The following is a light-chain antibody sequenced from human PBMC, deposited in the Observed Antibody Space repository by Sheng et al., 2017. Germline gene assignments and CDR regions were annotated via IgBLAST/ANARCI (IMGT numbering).Light chain of an antibody. J-gene: IGKJ1*01. Sequence: EIVMTQSPATLSVSPGGRTTLSCRASQSVSNYLAWYQQKPGQAPRLLISDASTRASGIPARFSGSGSGTVFTFTISSLQSEDFAVYYCQQYHYWPPTFGQGTQVEIK. CDR2: DAS. CDR3: QQYHYWPPT. V-gene: IGKV3-15*01. CDR1: QSVSNY.